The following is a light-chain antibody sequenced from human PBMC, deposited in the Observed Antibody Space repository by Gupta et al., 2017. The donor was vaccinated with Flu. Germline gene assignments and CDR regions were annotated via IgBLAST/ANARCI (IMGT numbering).Light chain of an antibody. CDR3: QQRSNWPPYS. Sequence: ELVLPQSPATLSLSPGEGATLSCRASQSVSNYLAWYQQKPGQAPRLLIYDASNRAPGIPARFSGSGSGTDFTLTISSLEPEDFAVYYCQQRSNWPPYSFGQGTKLEIK. CDR2: DAS. CDR1: QSVSNY. V-gene: IGKV3-11*01. J-gene: IGKJ2*03.